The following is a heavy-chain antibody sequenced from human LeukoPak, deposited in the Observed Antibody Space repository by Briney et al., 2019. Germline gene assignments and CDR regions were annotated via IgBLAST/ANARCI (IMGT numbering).Heavy chain of an antibody. J-gene: IGHJ4*02. CDR1: GFTFSSYG. Sequence: GGSLRLFCAASGFTFSSYGMHWVRQAPGKGLEWVAVISYDGSNKYYADSAKGRFTTSRDNSKNTVYLQMNSLRAEDTAVYYCAKDKYDSSGPIDYWGQGTLVTVSS. V-gene: IGHV3-30*18. CDR2: ISYDGSNK. CDR3: AKDKYDSSGPIDY. D-gene: IGHD3-22*01.